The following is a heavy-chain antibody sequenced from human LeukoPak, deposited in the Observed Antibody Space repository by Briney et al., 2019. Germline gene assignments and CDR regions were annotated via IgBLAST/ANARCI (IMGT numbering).Heavy chain of an antibody. D-gene: IGHD2-8*01. Sequence: GGSLRLSCAASGFTFANHGMDWVRQAPGKGLEWLAVISHDGSRIYYAESVKGRFTISRDNSRNTLDLQMNSLRAEDTAVYYCARPLTPFWFFGVFDMWGQGTMVTVSS. CDR1: GFTFANHG. CDR3: ARPLTPFWFFGVFDM. J-gene: IGHJ3*02. V-gene: IGHV3-30*04. CDR2: ISHDGSRI.